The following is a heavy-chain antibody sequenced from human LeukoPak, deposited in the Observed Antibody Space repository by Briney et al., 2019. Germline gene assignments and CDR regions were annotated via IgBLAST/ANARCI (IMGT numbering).Heavy chain of an antibody. CDR2: VTIGSNYI. D-gene: IGHD1-26*01. J-gene: IGHJ6*03. CDR1: GFTIDGYG. Sequence: GGSLSLSCAASGFTIDGYGLSWGRHRPGPGQGRVSSVTIGSNYIYYADSVKGRFTIARDNAKSSLYLQTHSLRAEDTAVYDCARDPYSGSYGSYYYYYMDVWGKGTTVTISS. V-gene: IGHV3-21*01. CDR3: ARDPYSGSYGSYYYYYMDV.